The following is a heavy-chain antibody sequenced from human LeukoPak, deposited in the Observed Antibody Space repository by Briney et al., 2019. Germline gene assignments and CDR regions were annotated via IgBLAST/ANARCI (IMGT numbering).Heavy chain of an antibody. CDR3: AHLRDGYTLRTLIPFDI. CDR2: IYWDDDK. J-gene: IGHJ3*02. D-gene: IGHD5-24*01. V-gene: IGHV2-5*02. Sequence: SGPTLVNPTQTLTLTCTFSGFSLSTREVGVGWIRQPPGKALEWLAVIYWDDDKNFSPSLRSRLTITKDTSKNQVVLRMTNMDPVDTGTYYCAHLRDGYTLRTLIPFDIWGQGTMVIVSS. CDR1: GFSLSTREVG.